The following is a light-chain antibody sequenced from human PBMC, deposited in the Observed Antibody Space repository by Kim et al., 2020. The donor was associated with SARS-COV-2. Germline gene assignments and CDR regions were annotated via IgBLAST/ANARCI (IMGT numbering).Light chain of an antibody. CDR1: RSNIGKFS. V-gene: IGLV1-44*01. Sequence: PGQEVTISCSGNRSNIGKFSVNWYQQLPGAAPKLLIHSDNQRPSGVPDRFSGSKSATSASLAISGLQSDDEGDYYCASWDDTLQGIFGGGTQLTVL. CDR3: ASWDDTLQGI. J-gene: IGLJ2*01. CDR2: SDN.